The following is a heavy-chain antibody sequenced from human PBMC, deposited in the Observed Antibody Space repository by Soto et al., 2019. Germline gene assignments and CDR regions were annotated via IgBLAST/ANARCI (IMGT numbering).Heavy chain of an antibody. V-gene: IGHV3-23*01. CDR2: VSGNGAAT. D-gene: IGHD2-2*01. CDR1: GFTFSSYA. J-gene: IGHJ4*02. Sequence: EVQLLESGGGLVQPGGSLRLSCAASGFTFSSYAMTWVRQAPGKGLEWLSGVSGNGAATYYADSVKGRFTISRDNSKNTLYLQMNSRRAEDTAVYHCSNGRPGTRVFEYWGQGTLVTVSS. CDR3: SNGRPGTRVFEY.